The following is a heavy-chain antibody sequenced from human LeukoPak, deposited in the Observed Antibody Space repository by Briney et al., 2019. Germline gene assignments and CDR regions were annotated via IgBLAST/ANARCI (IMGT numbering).Heavy chain of an antibody. CDR2: IYWDDDK. V-gene: IGHV2-5*02. Sequence: SGPTLVNPTQTLTLTCTFSGFSLTTSGVSVGWIRQPPGKALEWLALIYWDDDKRYSPSLKSRLTITKDTSKNQVVLTMTNMDPVDTGQYFRANKRSNSGGFWGQGTLVTVSS. J-gene: IGHJ4*02. CDR1: GFSLTTSGVS. CDR3: ANKRSNSGGF. D-gene: IGHD2-15*01.